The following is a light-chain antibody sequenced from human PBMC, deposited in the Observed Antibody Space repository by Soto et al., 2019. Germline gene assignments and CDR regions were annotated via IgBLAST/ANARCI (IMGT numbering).Light chain of an antibody. J-gene: IGLJ3*02. CDR2: EGS. V-gene: IGLV2-23*01. CDR1: SSDVGSYNL. Sequence: QSALTQPASVSGSPGQSITISCTGTSSDVGSYNLVSWYQQHPGKAPKLMIYEGSKRPSGVSNRFSGSKSGNTASLTISGLQAEVEADYYCCSYAGSSTNWVFGGGTKVTVL. CDR3: CSYAGSSTNWV.